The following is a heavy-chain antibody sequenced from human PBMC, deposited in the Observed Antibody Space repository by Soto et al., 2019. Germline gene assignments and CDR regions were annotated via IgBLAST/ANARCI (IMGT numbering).Heavy chain of an antibody. CDR2: IYYSGST. D-gene: IGHD3-22*01. Sequence: SETLSLTCTVSGGSISSGDYYWSWIRQPPGKGLEWIGYIYYSGSTYYNPSLKSRVTISVDTSKNQFSLKLSSVTAADTAVYYCARGGGYYYDSSGYHSAFDIWGQGTMVTVSS. J-gene: IGHJ3*02. CDR3: ARGGGYYYDSSGYHSAFDI. V-gene: IGHV4-30-4*01. CDR1: GGSISSGDYY.